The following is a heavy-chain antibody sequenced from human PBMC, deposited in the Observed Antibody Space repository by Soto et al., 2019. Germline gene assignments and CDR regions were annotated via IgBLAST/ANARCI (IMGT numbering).Heavy chain of an antibody. CDR1: GYTFINYH. CDR3: ARSPRGEMAPD. J-gene: IGHJ4*02. V-gene: IGHV1-18*01. D-gene: IGHD2-21*01. Sequence: QVQLVQSGGEVKKPGASVTVYCKASGYTFINYHLTWVRQAPGQGLEWMAWINTYNGMTDYAQKFQGRVTMTRDTSTSTAYMELRNLGADDTAVYFCARSPRGEMAPDSGQGTRVTVDS. CDR2: INTYNGMT.